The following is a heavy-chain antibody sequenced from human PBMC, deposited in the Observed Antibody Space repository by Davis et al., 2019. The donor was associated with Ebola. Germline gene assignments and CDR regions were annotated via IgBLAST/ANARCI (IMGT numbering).Heavy chain of an antibody. CDR1: GYTFTNYY. CDR3: TTPGGQDSGYDVFDI. V-gene: IGHV1-46*03. J-gene: IGHJ3*02. Sequence: ASVKVSCKASGYTFTNYYMHWVRQAPGQGLEWMGMINPNDGRTIYAQKFQGRVTMTRDTSISTAYMELSSLRSEDTALYYCTTPGGQDSGYDVFDIWGQGTMVTVSS. D-gene: IGHD5-12*01. CDR2: INPNDGRT.